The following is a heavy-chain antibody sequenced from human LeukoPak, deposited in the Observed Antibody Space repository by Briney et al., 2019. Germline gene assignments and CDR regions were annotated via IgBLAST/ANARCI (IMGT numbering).Heavy chain of an antibody. D-gene: IGHD3-16*01. Sequence: PGGSLRLSCAASEFTFSTYWMSWVRQTPGKGLEWVSSIGPADNDIHYGDSVKGRFTISRDNTKNSLYLQMNSPRVEDTGIYYCTREVEITGGAFYIWGQGTTVTVSS. V-gene: IGHV3-21*06. CDR1: EFTFSTYW. CDR2: IGPADNDI. J-gene: IGHJ3*02. CDR3: TREVEITGGAFYI.